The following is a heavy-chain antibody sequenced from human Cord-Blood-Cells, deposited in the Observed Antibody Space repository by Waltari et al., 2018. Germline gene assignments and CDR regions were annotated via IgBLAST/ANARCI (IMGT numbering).Heavy chain of an antibody. CDR2: IYYSGST. Sequence: QVQLQESGPGLVKPSQTLSLTCTVSGGSISSCDYYWSWFRQPPGKGLEWIGYIYYSGSTYYNPSLKSRVTISVDTSKNQFSLKLSSVTAADTAVYYCARVPPLGAAGFDYWGQGTLVTVSS. CDR3: ARVPPLGAAGFDY. CDR1: GGSISSCDYY. J-gene: IGHJ4*02. D-gene: IGHD3-16*01. V-gene: IGHV4-30-4*01.